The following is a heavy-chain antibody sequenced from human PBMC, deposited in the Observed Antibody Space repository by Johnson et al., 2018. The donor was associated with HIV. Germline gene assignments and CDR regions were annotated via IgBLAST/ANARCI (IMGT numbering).Heavy chain of an antibody. CDR3: TTSGRRDGYNYAGDAFDI. D-gene: IGHD5-24*01. J-gene: IGHJ3*02. CDR2: IKSKTDGGTT. CDR1: GFTVSSNH. V-gene: IGHV3-15*01. Sequence: VQLMESGGGLVQQGGSLRLSCVASGFTVSSNHMTWVRQAPGKGLEWVGRIKSKTDGGTTDYAAPVKGRFTISRDDSKNTLYLQMNSLKTEDTAVYYCTTSGRRDGYNYAGDAFDIWGQGTMVTVSS.